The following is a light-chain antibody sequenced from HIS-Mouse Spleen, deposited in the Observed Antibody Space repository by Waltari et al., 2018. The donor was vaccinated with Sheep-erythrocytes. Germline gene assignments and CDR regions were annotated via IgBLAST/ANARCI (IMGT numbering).Light chain of an antibody. CDR1: SSDVGGYNY. J-gene: IGLJ1*01. CDR2: DVS. V-gene: IGLV2-11*01. Sequence: SALTPPRSVSGSPGQSVTISCTGPSSDVGGYNYVSWYQQHPGKAPKLMIYDVSKRPSGVPDRFSGSKSGNTASLTISGLQAEDEADYYCCSYAGSYNHVFATGTKVTV. CDR3: CSYAGSYNHV.